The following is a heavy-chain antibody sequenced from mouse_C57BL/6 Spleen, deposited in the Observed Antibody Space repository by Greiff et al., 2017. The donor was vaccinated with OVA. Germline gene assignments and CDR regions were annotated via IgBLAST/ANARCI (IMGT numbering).Heavy chain of an antibody. V-gene: IGHV1-69*01. D-gene: IGHD2-4*01. CDR1: GYTFTSYW. J-gene: IGHJ4*01. Sequence: QVQLQQPGAELVMPGASVKLSCKASGYTFTSYWMHWVKQRPGQGLEWIGEIDPSDSYTNYNQKFKGKSTLTVDKSSSTAYMQLSSLTSEDSAVYYCARGGDYGDYAMDYWGQGTSVTVSS. CDR2: IDPSDSYT. CDR3: ARGGDYGDYAMDY.